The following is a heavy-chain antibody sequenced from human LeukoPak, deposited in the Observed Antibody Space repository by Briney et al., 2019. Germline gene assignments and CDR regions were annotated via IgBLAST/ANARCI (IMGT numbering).Heavy chain of an antibody. CDR3: AKEGPIPVAAYFDY. D-gene: IGHD6-19*01. Sequence: PGGSLRLSCAASGFTFSSYWLHWVRQAPGKGLEWVSLISGDGGSTYYADSVKGRFTISRDNSKNSLYLQMNGLRTEDTALYYCAKEGPIPVAAYFDYWGQGTLVTVSS. CDR2: ISGDGGST. V-gene: IGHV3-43*02. J-gene: IGHJ4*02. CDR1: GFTFSSYW.